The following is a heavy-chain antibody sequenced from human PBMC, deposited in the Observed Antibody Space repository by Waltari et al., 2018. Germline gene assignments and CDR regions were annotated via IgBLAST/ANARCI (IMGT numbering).Heavy chain of an antibody. CDR2: INHSEVT. CDR1: GGSFSGYY. Sequence: QVQLQQWGAGLLKPSETLSLTCAVYGGSFSGYYWSWIRQPPGKGLEWIGEINHSEVTTYNLSLKCRGSISVDTSKNQFSLKLSSVTAADTAVYYCARGRVAVRFLEWFNWFDPWGQGTLVTVSS. CDR3: ARGRVAVRFLEWFNWFDP. V-gene: IGHV4-34*01. J-gene: IGHJ5*02. D-gene: IGHD3-3*01.